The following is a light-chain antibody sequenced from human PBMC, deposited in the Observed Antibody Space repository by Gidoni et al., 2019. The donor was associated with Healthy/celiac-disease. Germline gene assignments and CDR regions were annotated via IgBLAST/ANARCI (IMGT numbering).Light chain of an antibody. CDR3: QQYKSYSVT. CDR1: QSISSW. CDR2: DAS. Sequence: DIQMTQSPSTLSASVGDRVTITCRTSQSISSWLAWYQQKAGKAPKLLIYDASNLESGVPSRFSGSGSGTEFTLTISSLQPDDFATYYCQQYKSYSVTFGQGTRLEIK. J-gene: IGKJ5*01. V-gene: IGKV1-5*01.